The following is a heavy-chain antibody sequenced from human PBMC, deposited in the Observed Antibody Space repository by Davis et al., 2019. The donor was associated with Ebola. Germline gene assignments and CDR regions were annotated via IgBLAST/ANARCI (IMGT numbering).Heavy chain of an antibody. CDR3: ARDRAGMITFGGVYDY. Sequence: AASVKVSCKASGYTFTSYAMNWVRQAPGQGLEWMGWINTNTGNPTYAQGFTGRFVFSLDTSVSTAYLQICSLKAEDTAVYYCARDRAGMITFGGVYDYWGQGTLVTVSS. CDR1: GYTFTSYA. J-gene: IGHJ4*02. CDR2: INTNTGNP. V-gene: IGHV7-4-1*01. D-gene: IGHD3-16*01.